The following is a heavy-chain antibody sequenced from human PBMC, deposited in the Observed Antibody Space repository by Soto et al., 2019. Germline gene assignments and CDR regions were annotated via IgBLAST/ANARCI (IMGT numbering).Heavy chain of an antibody. CDR3: AKDLVLMVYAPGYFDY. V-gene: IGHV3-23*01. J-gene: IGHJ4*02. CDR1: GFTFSSYA. CDR2: ISGSGGST. D-gene: IGHD2-8*01. Sequence: PGGSLRLSCAASGFTFSSYAMSWVRQAPGKGLEWVSAISGSGGSTYYADSVKGRFTISRDNSKNTLYLQMNSLRAEDTAVYYCAKDLVLMVYAPGYFDYWGQGTLVTVSS.